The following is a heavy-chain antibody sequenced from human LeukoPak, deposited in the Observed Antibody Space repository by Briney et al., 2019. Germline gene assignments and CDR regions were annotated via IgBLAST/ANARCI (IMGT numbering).Heavy chain of an antibody. J-gene: IGHJ4*02. V-gene: IGHV4-39*07. CDR1: GGSISNTNYY. Sequence: NPSETLSLTCTVSGGSISNTNYYWDWIRQPPGKGLEWIGSLYYNGNTYYNPSLKSRVTISVDTSKNQFSLKLSSVTAADTTVYYCARGGRDGYNLDLDYWGQGTLVTVSS. D-gene: IGHD5-24*01. CDR3: ARGGRDGYNLDLDY. CDR2: LYYNGNT.